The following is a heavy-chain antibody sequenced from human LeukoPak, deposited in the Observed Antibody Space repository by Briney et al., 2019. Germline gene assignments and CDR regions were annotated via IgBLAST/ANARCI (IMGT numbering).Heavy chain of an antibody. CDR2: ISSGGNT. Sequence: PGGSLRLSCAASGFTVSNNYMNWVRQAPGKGPEWVSLISSGGNTYYSDSVKGRFTISRDNSKNTLYLQMNSLRAEDTAVYYCARDRPRYAYYYDSSGYYGGIFDYWGQGTLVTVSS. J-gene: IGHJ4*02. CDR1: GFTVSNNY. V-gene: IGHV3-53*05. D-gene: IGHD3-22*01. CDR3: ARDRPRYAYYYDSSGYYGGIFDY.